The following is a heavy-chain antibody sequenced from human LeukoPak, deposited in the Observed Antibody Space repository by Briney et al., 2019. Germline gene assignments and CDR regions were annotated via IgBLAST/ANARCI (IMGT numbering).Heavy chain of an antibody. J-gene: IGHJ4*02. V-gene: IGHV3-30*04. Sequence: GGSLRLSCAASGFTFSSYAMHWVRQAPGKGLEWVAVISYDGSNKYYADSVKGRFTISRDNSKNTLYLQMNSLRAEDTAVYYCAREHDYGDYWPLDYWGQGTLVTVSS. CDR3: AREHDYGDYWPLDY. CDR1: GFTFSSYA. D-gene: IGHD4-17*01. CDR2: ISYDGSNK.